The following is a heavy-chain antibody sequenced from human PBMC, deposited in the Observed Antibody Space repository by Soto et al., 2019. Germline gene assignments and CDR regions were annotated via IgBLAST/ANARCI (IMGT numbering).Heavy chain of an antibody. CDR2: ISATTGNT. CDR1: GFNFSIYN. CDR3: AIDSDGGY. V-gene: IGHV3-23*01. J-gene: IGHJ4*02. D-gene: IGHD2-15*01. Sequence: GGSLRLSGAASGFNFSIYNLIWVRQAPGKGLEWVSGISATTGNTYYTNSVKGRFTISRDNFENTLFLQMNNLRAEDTALYYCAIDSDGGYWGQGTLVTVSS.